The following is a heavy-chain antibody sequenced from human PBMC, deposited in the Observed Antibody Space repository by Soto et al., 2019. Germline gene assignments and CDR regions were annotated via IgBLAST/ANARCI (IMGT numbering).Heavy chain of an antibody. CDR3: VRLGRAGYFDY. Sequence: EVQLVESGGGLVQPGGSLRLSCAASGFTFSSYAMHWVRQPTGKGLEWVSAIGTAGDTYYAGSAKGRFTISRENAKSSLYLQMNSLRAGDTAVYYCVRLGRAGYFDYWGQGTLVTVSS. CDR2: IGTAGDT. V-gene: IGHV3-13*04. CDR1: GFTFSSYA. D-gene: IGHD6-13*01. J-gene: IGHJ4*02.